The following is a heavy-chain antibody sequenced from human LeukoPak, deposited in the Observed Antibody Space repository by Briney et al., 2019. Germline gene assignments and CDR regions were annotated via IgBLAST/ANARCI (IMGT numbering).Heavy chain of an antibody. D-gene: IGHD5-12*01. J-gene: IGHJ4*02. CDR1: GGSFSGYY. V-gene: IGHV4-34*01. CDR2: INHSGST. CDR3: ARDVDIVATGFDY. Sequence: SETLSLTCAVYGGSFSGYYWSWIRQPPGKGLEWIGEINHSGSTNYNPSLKSRVTISVDTSKNQFSLKLSSVTAADTAVYYCARDVDIVATGFDYWGQGTLVTVSS.